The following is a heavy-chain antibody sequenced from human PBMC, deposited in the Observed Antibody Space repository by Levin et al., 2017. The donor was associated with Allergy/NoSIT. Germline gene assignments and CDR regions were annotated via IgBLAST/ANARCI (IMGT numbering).Heavy chain of an antibody. D-gene: IGHD6-19*01. Sequence: PGGSLRLSCAASGFTFSTHAMNWVRQAPGKGLEWVSGITYSGFPYQSDSVTGRFTISRDNSQSILYLQMSSLRAEDTAVYYCAKGPPDSYSSSWFDHWGQGTLVTVSS. V-gene: IGHV3-23*01. CDR2: ITYSGFP. CDR3: AKGPPDSYSSSWFDH. CDR1: GFTFSTHA. J-gene: IGHJ5*02.